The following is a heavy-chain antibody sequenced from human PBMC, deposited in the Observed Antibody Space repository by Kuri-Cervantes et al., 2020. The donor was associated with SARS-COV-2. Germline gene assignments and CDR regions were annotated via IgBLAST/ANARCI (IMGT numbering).Heavy chain of an antibody. CDR3: ARDYDFWSGSGAFDI. Sequence: SETLSLTCTLSGGPISSYYWSWIRQPAGKGLEWIGRFYTSGSTNYNPSLKSRDTMSVDTSKNQFSLKPSSVTAADTAVYYCARDYDFWSGSGAFDIWGQGTMVTVSS. J-gene: IGHJ3*02. CDR2: FYTSGST. V-gene: IGHV4-4*07. D-gene: IGHD3-3*01. CDR1: GGPISSYY.